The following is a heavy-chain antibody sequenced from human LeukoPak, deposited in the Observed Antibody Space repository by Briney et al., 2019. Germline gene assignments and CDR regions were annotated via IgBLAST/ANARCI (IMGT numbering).Heavy chain of an antibody. Sequence: PGGSLRLSCAASGFTFSSYEMNWVRQAPGKGLEWVSYISSSGSTIYYADSVKGRFTISRDNAKNSLYLQMNSLRADDTAVYYCARSGRLWFGGIAHGPFDYWGQGTLVTVSS. D-gene: IGHD3-10*01. CDR1: GFTFSSYE. V-gene: IGHV3-48*03. CDR2: ISSSGSTI. J-gene: IGHJ4*02. CDR3: ARSGRLWFGGIAHGPFDY.